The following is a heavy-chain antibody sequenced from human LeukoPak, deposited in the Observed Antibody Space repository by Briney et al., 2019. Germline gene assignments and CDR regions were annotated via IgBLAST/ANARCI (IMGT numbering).Heavy chain of an antibody. V-gene: IGHV4-4*09. CDR3: AIHSSSWRTDAFDI. CDR1: GASIYTYF. D-gene: IGHD6-13*01. J-gene: IGHJ3*02. Sequence: PSETLSLTCRVSGASIYTYFWSWLRQPPGKGLDWIGNIYRSGTINYNPSLKSRVTISIDTSKNQFSLRWSSVTDADTALYYCAIHSSSWRTDAFDIWGQGAMVTVSS. CDR2: IYRSGTI.